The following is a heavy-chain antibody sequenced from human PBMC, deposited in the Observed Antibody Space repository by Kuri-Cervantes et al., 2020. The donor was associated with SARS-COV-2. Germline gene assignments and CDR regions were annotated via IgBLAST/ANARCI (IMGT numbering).Heavy chain of an antibody. V-gene: IGHV1-2*02. Sequence: ASVKVSCKASGYTFTSYGISWVRQAPGQGLEWMGWINPNNGATDNAQKFQGRVTMTLDTSISTAYMGLSRLRSDDTAVYYCVRDLAVVVPAATDDYWGQGTLVTVSS. D-gene: IGHD2-2*01. CDR3: VRDLAVVVPAATDDY. CDR2: INPNNGAT. CDR1: GYTFTSYG. J-gene: IGHJ4*02.